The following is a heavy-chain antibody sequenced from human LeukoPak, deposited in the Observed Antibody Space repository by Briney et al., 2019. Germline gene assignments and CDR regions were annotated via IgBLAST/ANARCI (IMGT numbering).Heavy chain of an antibody. V-gene: IGHV4-59*01. CDR2: IFYTGST. CDR3: ARLAPGMSFDY. CDR1: GGSINNYY. J-gene: IGHJ4*02. Sequence: SETLSLTCTVPGGSINNYYWTWIRQPPGKGLEWIGYIFYTGSTNYNSSLKSRVTISVDTSNNQFSLKLSSVTAADTAVYYCARLAPGMSFDYWGQGTLVTVSS.